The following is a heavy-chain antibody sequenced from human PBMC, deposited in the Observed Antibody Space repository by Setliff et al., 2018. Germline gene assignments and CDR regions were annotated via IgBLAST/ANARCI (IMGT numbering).Heavy chain of an antibody. CDR1: GGSFSGYH. J-gene: IGHJ6*02. V-gene: IGHV4-34*01. CDR3: ARDRSAYNYGLDV. Sequence: PSETLSLTCAVYGGSFSGYHWSWIRQAPGKGLEWIGSIYHSGSTYFNPSLKSRVTISVDTSKNQFSLKLNSVTAADTAVYYCARDRSAYNYGLDVWGQGTTVTVSS. CDR2: IYHSGST.